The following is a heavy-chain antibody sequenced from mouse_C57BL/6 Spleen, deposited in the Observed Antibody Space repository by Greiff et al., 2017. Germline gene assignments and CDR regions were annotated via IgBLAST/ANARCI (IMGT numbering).Heavy chain of an antibody. V-gene: IGHV1-80*01. J-gene: IGHJ3*01. CDR3: ARVGSYGSSYVFAY. CDR1: GYAFSSYW. D-gene: IGHD1-1*01. Sequence: VQLVESGAELVKPGASVKISCKASGYAFSSYWMNWVKQRPGKGLEWIGQIYPGDGDTNYNGKFKGKATLTADQSSSTAYMQLSSLTSEDSAVYFCARVGSYGSSYVFAYWGQGTLVTVSA. CDR2: IYPGDGDT.